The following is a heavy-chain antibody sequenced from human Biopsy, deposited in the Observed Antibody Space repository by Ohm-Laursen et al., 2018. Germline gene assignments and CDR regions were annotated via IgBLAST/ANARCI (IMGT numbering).Heavy chain of an antibody. Sequence: SLRLSCAAPGFTFGHYAMHWVRQAPGKGLEWISLIWYDGTNEDYADSVKGRFTISRDNSKNTLYLQINTLTLKDTAFYYCARGLSSGWYGYFDVWGRGTLVTVSS. J-gene: IGHJ2*01. CDR1: GFTFGHYA. D-gene: IGHD6-19*01. CDR3: ARGLSSGWYGYFDV. V-gene: IGHV3-33*01. CDR2: IWYDGTNE.